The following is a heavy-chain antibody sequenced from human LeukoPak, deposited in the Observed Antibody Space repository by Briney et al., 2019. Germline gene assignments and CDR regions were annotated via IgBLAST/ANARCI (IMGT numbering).Heavy chain of an antibody. CDR2: VNPTSGGT. CDR3: ARVYYYYDSSGILTLYFDY. Sequence: ASVTVSYKPSGYTFTSYYMHWVRQAPGQGLEWMGWVNPTSGGTNYAQKFQGRVTMTRDTSISPAYMELSRLRSDDTAVYYCARVYYYYDSSGILTLYFDYWGQGTLVTVSS. D-gene: IGHD3-22*01. J-gene: IGHJ4*02. V-gene: IGHV1-2*02. CDR1: GYTFTSYY.